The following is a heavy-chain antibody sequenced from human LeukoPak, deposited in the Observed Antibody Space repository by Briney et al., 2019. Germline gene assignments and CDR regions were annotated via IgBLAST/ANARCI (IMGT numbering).Heavy chain of an antibody. D-gene: IGHD1-14*01. CDR3: AKGITARPANYMDV. CDR2: ISGSGGST. V-gene: IGHV3-23*01. J-gene: IGHJ6*03. Sequence: PGGSLRLSCAASGFTFSSYAMSWVRQAPGKGLEWVSAISGSGGSTYYADSVKGRFTISRDNSKNTLYLQMNSLRAEDTAVYYRAKGITARPANYMDVWGKGTTVTVSS. CDR1: GFTFSSYA.